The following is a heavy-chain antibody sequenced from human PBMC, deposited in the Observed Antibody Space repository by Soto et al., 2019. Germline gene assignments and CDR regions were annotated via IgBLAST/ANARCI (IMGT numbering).Heavy chain of an antibody. D-gene: IGHD2-2*01. CDR1: GGSINSYY. V-gene: IGHV4-59*01. CDR2: IYYSGST. J-gene: IGHJ6*04. CDR3: ARVCSNSTCYGRADV. Sequence: SETLSLTCIVSGGSINSYYCNWIRQPPGKGLEWIGYIYYSGSTNYNPSLKSRVTISVDTSNNKFSLKLSSLTAADTAIYYCARVCSNSTCYGRADVWGKGTTVTVSS.